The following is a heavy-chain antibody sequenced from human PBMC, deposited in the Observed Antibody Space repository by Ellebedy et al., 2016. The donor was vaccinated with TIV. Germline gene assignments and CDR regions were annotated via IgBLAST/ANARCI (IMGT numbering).Heavy chain of an antibody. CDR1: GFTFSSYA. J-gene: IGHJ6*03. Sequence: GGSLRLXXGASGFTFSSYAMSWVREAPGKGLEWVSAISGSGRGNTYYADSVKGRFTISRDNAKNSLYLQMNSLRAEDTAVYYCARGVSPGTRYYMDVWGKGTTVTVSS. CDR3: ARGVSPGTRYYMDV. D-gene: IGHD1-7*01. CDR2: ISGSGRGNT. V-gene: IGHV3-23*01.